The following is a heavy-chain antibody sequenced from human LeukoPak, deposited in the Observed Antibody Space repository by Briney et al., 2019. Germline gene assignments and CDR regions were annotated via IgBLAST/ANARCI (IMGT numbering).Heavy chain of an antibody. J-gene: IGHJ6*03. CDR3: ARESRLRFLEWLPSANFYMDV. D-gene: IGHD3-3*01. Sequence: GGSLRLSCAASGFTFSSYSMNWVRQAPGKGLEWVPSISSSSIYIYYADSVKGRFTISRDNAKNSLYLQMNSLRAEDTAVYYCARESRLRFLEWLPSANFYMDVWGKGTTVTVSS. CDR2: ISSSSIYI. CDR1: GFTFSSYS. V-gene: IGHV3-21*01.